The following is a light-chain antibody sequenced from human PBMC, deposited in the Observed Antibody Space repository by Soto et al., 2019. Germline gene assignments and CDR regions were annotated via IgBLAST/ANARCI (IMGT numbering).Light chain of an antibody. CDR2: DVS. CDR3: SSYTSSGTLVV. CDR1: SSDVAGYNY. V-gene: IGLV2-14*01. J-gene: IGLJ2*01. Sequence: QSALTQPASVSGSPGQAITISCTGTSSDVAGYNYVSWYQQHPGKAPKLMIYDVSSRPSGVSNRFSGSKSGNTASLTISGLQAEYEADYYCSSYTSSGTLVVFGGGTKLTVL.